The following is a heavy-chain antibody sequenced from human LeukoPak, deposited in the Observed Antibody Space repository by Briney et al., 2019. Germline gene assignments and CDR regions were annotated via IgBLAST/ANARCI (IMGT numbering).Heavy chain of an antibody. CDR1: GFTFSSYA. CDR3: AKVGALGYCSSTSCYFNY. CDR2: ISGSGGST. D-gene: IGHD2-2*01. V-gene: IGHV3-23*01. Sequence: PGGSLRLSCAASGFTFSSYAMSWVRQAPGKGLEWVSAISGSGGSTYYADSVKGRFTISRDNSKNTLYLQMNSLRAEDTAVYYCAKVGALGYCSSTSCYFNYWGQGTLVTVSS. J-gene: IGHJ4*02.